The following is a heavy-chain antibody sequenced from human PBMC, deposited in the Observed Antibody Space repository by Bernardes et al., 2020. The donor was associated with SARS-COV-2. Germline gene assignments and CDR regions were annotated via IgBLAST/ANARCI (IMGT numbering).Heavy chain of an antibody. V-gene: IGHV3-23*01. J-gene: IGHJ4*02. Sequence: GGSLRLSCAASGFTFSSYAMSWVRQAPEKGLEWVSDISGHGGSTYYADSVKGRFTISRDNSKNTLYLQMNILRAEDTAVYYCAKHPNYDFWNDYYTYWGQGTLVTVSS. CDR1: GFTFSSYA. CDR2: ISGHGGST. CDR3: AKHPNYDFWNDYYTY. D-gene: IGHD3-3*01.